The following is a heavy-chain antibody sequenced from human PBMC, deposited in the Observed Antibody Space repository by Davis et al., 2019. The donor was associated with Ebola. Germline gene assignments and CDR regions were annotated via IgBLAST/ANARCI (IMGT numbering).Heavy chain of an antibody. J-gene: IGHJ4*02. CDR1: GGSISSYY. CDR2: IYYSGST. CDR3: ARGIAPDY. Sequence: SETLSLTCTVSGGSISSYYWSWIRQPPGKGLEWIGYIYYSGSTNYNPSLKSRVTISVDTSKNQFSLKLSSVTAADTAVYYCARGIAPDYWGQGTLVTVSS. D-gene: IGHD2-15*01. V-gene: IGHV4-59*12.